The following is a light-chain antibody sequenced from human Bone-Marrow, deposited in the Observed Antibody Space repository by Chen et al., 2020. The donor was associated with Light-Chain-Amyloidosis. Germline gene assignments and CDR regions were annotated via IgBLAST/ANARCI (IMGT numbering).Light chain of an antibody. CDR2: EDD. Sequence: NFMLTPPHSVSESPLKTIIISSTRSSGSIATNYVQWYQQRPGSSPTTVIYEDDQRPSGVPDRFSGSIDRSSNSASLTIAGLKTEDEADYYCQAYQGSSQGVFGGGTKLTVL. CDR3: QAYQGSSQGV. CDR1: SGSIATNY. V-gene: IGLV6-57*01. J-gene: IGLJ3*02.